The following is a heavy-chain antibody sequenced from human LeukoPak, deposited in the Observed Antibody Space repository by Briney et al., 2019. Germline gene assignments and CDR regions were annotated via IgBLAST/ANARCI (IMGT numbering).Heavy chain of an antibody. V-gene: IGHV3-48*03. CDR2: ISSSGSTI. CDR3: AREALNEYYYDSSGYYDP. J-gene: IGHJ5*02. Sequence: PGGSLRLSCAASGFTFSSYEMNWVRQAPGKGLEWVSYISSSGSTIYYADSVKGGFTISRDNAKNSLYLQMNSLRAEDTAVYYCAREALNEYYYDSSGYYDPWGQGTLVTVSS. CDR1: GFTFSSYE. D-gene: IGHD3-22*01.